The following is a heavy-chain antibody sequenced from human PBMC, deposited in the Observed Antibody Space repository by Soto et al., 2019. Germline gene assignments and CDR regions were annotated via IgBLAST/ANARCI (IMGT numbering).Heavy chain of an antibody. CDR2: ISGFNGNT. CDR3: ARVGVSSGHESPDFDS. Sequence: QVQLVQSGAEVKKPGASVKVSCKASGYTFNFYGITWVRQAPGQGLEWMGWISGFNGNTNYAADLQGRVTITTDTTTSTAYMELWGLRSVDTAVYYCARVGVSSGHESPDFDSWGQGTLVTVSS. J-gene: IGHJ4*02. V-gene: IGHV1-18*01. D-gene: IGHD3-16*01. CDR1: GYTFNFYG.